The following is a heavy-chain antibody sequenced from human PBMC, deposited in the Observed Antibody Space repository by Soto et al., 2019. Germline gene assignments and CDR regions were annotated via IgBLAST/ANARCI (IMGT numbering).Heavy chain of an antibody. J-gene: IGHJ4*02. V-gene: IGHV4-4*09. CDR1: GGSISSYY. CDR2: IYSSGSI. D-gene: IGHD3-3*01. CDR3: ARAPETPSILGVALPYFFDY. Sequence: SETLSLTCTVSGGSISSYYWSWIRQPPGKGLEWIGYIYSSGSIYYNPSLRGRVMILVDTSKNQFSLRLSSVTAADTAVYYCARAPETPSILGVALPYFFDYWGQGALVTVSS.